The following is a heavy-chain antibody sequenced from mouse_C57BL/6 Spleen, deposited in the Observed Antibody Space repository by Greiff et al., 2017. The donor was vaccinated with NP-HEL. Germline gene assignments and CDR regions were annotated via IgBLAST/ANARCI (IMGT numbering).Heavy chain of an antibody. J-gene: IGHJ3*01. CDR1: GYAFTNYL. D-gene: IGHD2-4*01. CDR3: ARSEGYDYDKRFAY. Sequence: QVTLKVCGAELVRPGTSVKVSCKASGYAFTNYLIEWVKQRPGQGLEWIGVINPGSGGTNYNEKFKGKATLTADKSSSTAYMQLSSLTSEDSAVYFCARSEGYDYDKRFAYWGQGTLVTVSA. CDR2: INPGSGGT. V-gene: IGHV1-54*01.